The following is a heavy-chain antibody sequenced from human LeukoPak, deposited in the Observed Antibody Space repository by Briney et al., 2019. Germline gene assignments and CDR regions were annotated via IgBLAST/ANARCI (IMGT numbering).Heavy chain of an antibody. V-gene: IGHV3-74*01. CDR1: GFTFSGYW. J-gene: IGHJ6*03. CDR3: ASRATVSTWAYYYYYMDV. CDR2: INSDGSTT. D-gene: IGHD4-17*01. Sequence: PGGSLRLSCAASGFTFSGYWMHWVHQAPGKGLVWISRINSDGSTTNYAGSVKGRFTISRDNAKKTLYLQMNSLRAEGTAVYYCASRATVSTWAYYYYYMDVWGRGTTVTVSS.